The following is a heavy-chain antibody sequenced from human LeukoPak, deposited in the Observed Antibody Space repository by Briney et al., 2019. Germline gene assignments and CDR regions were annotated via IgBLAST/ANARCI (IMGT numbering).Heavy chain of an antibody. V-gene: IGHV3-33*06. J-gene: IGHJ4*02. CDR2: IWYDGSNK. CDR3: AKGQYQRPTSVIIDY. Sequence: PGRSLRLSCAASGFTFSSYGMHWVRQAPGKGLEWVAVIWYDGSNKYYADSVKGRFTISRDNSKNTLYLQMNSLRAEDTAVYYCAKGQYQRPTSVIIDYWGQGTLVTVSS. D-gene: IGHD2-2*01. CDR1: GFTFSSYG.